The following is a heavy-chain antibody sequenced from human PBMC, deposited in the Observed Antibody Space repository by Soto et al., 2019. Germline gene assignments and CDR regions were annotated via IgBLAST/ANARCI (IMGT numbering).Heavy chain of an antibody. CDR3: ARDWGGNAGLHWYFDL. CDR2: IYSGGDT. Sequence: EVQLVESGGGLIQPGGSLRLSCAASWLNVSTNYMSWVRQAPGKGLEWASVIYSGGDTSYADSVKGRFAISRDNSKNTVFLQMNRLRVEDTAVYYCARDWGGNAGLHWYFDLWGRGTLVTVSS. V-gene: IGHV3-53*01. D-gene: IGHD3-16*01. CDR1: WLNVSTNY. J-gene: IGHJ2*01.